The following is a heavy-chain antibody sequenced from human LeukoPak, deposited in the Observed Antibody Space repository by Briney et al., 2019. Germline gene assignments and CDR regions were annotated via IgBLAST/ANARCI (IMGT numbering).Heavy chain of an antibody. J-gene: IGHJ4*02. CDR3: ARDYPSSYSSSWYQNY. D-gene: IGHD6-13*01. CDR2: ISPSSTRI. Sequence: PGGSLRLSCAASGFTFSSYDMNWVRQAPGKGLEWVSYISPSSTRIDYAASVRGRFTISRDNAKRSLYLQMSSLRAEDTAVYYCARDYPSSYSSSWYQNYWGQGTLVTVSS. CDR1: GFTFSSYD. V-gene: IGHV3-48*04.